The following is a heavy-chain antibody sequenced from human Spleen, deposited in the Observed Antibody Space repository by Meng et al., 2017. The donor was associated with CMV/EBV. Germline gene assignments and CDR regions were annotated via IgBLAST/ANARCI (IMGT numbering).Heavy chain of an antibody. CDR1: GFTFSDYY. CDR3: AKGSDFWSGYFDY. J-gene: IGHJ4*02. CDR2: ISSGTTI. Sequence: GGSLRLSCAASGFTFSDYYMSWIRQAPGKGLEWVSYISSGTTIYYADSVKGRFTISRDNSKNTLYLQMNSLRAEDTAVYYCAKGSDFWSGYFDYWGQG. V-gene: IGHV3-11*01. D-gene: IGHD3-3*01.